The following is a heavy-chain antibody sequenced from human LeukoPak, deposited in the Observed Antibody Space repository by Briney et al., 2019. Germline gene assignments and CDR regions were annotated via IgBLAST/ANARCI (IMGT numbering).Heavy chain of an antibody. CDR3: AKDAITIFGVVITGYYYGMDV. CDR1: GFTFSSYA. D-gene: IGHD3-3*01. J-gene: IGHJ6*02. Sequence: GGSLRLSCAASGFTFSSYATSWVRQAPGKGLEWVSAISGSGNSTYYADSVKGRFTISRDNSKKTLYLQMNSLRAEDTPIYYCAKDAITIFGVVITGYYYGMDVWGQGTTVTVSS. V-gene: IGHV3-23*01. CDR2: ISGSGNST.